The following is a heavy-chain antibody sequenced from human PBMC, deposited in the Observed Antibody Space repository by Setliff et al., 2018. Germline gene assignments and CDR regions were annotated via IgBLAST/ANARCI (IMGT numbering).Heavy chain of an antibody. CDR3: ARAPPNRYSGSYEYFYMDV. CDR2: IYTSGST. Sequence: LSLTCTVSGGSISNYYWTWIRQPPGKGLDWIGYIYTSGSTNYNPSLKSRVTISVDTSKNQFSLKVSSVTAADTAVYYCARAPPNRYSGSYEYFYMDVWGKGTTVTVSS. CDR1: GGSISNYY. V-gene: IGHV4-4*08. D-gene: IGHD1-26*01. J-gene: IGHJ6*03.